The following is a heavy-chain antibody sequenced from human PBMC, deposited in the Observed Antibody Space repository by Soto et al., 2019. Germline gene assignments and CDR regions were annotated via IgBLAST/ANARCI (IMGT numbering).Heavy chain of an antibody. CDR3: ARDLAAGDH. V-gene: IGHV1-46*01. CDR2: INPTSGST. CDR1: GYTFTNYY. Sequence: QVQLVQSGAEVKKPGASVKVSCKASGYTFTNYYIHWVRQAPGQGLEWMGSINPTSGSTNYAQKFQGRVTLTYDTSTTTVYRELSGLRSEDTAVLYGARDLAAGDHWGQGTLVTVSS. J-gene: IGHJ4*02. D-gene: IGHD6-13*01.